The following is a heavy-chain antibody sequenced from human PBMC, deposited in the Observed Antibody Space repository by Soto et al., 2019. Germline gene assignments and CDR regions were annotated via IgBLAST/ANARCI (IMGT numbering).Heavy chain of an antibody. J-gene: IGHJ6*02. D-gene: IGHD3-16*01. V-gene: IGHV4-39*01. CDR3: ARHKGGYYSGVDV. Sequence: PSETLSLTCTVSGGSISSNSYYWAWIRQPPGKGLERIGNIYYSGTTYYNPSLKSRVTISVDTSKNQFSLKLSSVTAADTAVYYCARHKGGYYSGVDVWGQGTTVTVSS. CDR2: IYYSGTT. CDR1: GGSISSNSYY.